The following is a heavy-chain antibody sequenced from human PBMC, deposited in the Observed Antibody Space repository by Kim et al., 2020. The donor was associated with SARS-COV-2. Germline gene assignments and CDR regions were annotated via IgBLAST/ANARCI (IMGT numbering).Heavy chain of an antibody. CDR2: VHPSRGPS. CDR1: GYTFTSYD. V-gene: IGHV1-8*01. J-gene: IGHJ4*02. CDR3: ATGPSGWYDF. D-gene: IGHD6-19*01. Sequence: ASVKVSCKASGYTFTSYDITCLPQSQVRGSAWLGWVHPSRGPSGYAQKFQGRLKMTTNTAINTAYMELSSLRSEDTAVYYCATGPSGWYDFWGQGTLVTVPS.